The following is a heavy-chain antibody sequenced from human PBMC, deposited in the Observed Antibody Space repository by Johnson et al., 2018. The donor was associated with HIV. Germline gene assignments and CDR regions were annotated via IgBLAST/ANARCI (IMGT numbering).Heavy chain of an antibody. CDR1: GFTFSSYG. CDR2: ITYDGSNK. D-gene: IGHD2-15*01. CDR3: VTLVVAPPFDI. Sequence: QVQLVESGGGVVQPGRSLRLSCAASGFTFSSYGMHWVRQAPGKGLEWVAVITYDGSNKYYADSVKGRFTISRDNSKNTLYLQMNSLRAEDTAVYYCVTLVVAPPFDIWGQGTMVTGSS. V-gene: IGHV3-30*19. J-gene: IGHJ3*02.